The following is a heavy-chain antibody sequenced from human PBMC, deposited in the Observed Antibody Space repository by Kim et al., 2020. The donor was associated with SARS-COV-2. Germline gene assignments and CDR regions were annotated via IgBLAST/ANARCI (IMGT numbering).Heavy chain of an antibody. CDR1: GFTFSDYY. Sequence: GGSLRLSCAASGFTFSDYYMTWIRQAPGKGLEWISYISGTSTYTNYAVSVKGRFTISRDNAKNSVSLQMNSLRPDDTAIYYCARTRSMFRGEADYWGQG. CDR3: ARTRSMFRGEADY. V-gene: IGHV3-11*03. D-gene: IGHD3-10*01. CDR2: ISGTSTYT. J-gene: IGHJ4*02.